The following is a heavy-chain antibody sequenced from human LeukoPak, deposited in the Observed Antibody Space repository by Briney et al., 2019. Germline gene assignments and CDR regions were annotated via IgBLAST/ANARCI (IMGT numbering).Heavy chain of an antibody. D-gene: IGHD1-26*01. CDR1: GFTFSNYW. V-gene: IGHV3-74*01. CDR2: INTDGSST. Sequence: PGGSLRLSCAASGFTFSNYWMHWVRQAPGKGLVWVSRINTDGSSTTYADSVKGRFTISRDNAKNTLYLQMNSLRAEDTAVYYCARRSRGGTYYAYWGQGTLVTVSS. J-gene: IGHJ4*02. CDR3: ARRSRGGTYYAY.